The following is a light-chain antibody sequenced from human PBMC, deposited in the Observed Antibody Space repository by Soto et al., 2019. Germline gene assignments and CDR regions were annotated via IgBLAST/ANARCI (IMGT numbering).Light chain of an antibody. CDR1: SSNIGRNI. Sequence: QLVLTQPPSASGAPGQRVTISCSGGSSNIGRNIVNWFQHLPGTAPKLLIYASNQRPSGVPDRFSGSKSGTSASLAISGLQSEDEADYFCAAWDDSLSGPVFGGGTKVTVL. CDR2: ASN. CDR3: AAWDDSLSGPV. J-gene: IGLJ2*01. V-gene: IGLV1-44*01.